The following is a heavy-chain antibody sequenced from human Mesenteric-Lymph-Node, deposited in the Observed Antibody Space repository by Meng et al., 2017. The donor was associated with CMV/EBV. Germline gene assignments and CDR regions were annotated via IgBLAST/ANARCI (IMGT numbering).Heavy chain of an antibody. CDR2: INHSGST. Sequence: GSLRLSCAVYGGSFSGYNWSWIRQPPGKGLEWIGEINHSGSTNYNPSLKSRVTISVDTSRNQFSLKLSSVTAADTAVYFCARAPFSSGWEYYYYYYGIDVWGQGTTVTVSS. V-gene: IGHV4-34*01. J-gene: IGHJ6*02. D-gene: IGHD6-19*01. CDR3: ARAPFSSGWEYYYYYYGIDV. CDR1: GGSFSGYN.